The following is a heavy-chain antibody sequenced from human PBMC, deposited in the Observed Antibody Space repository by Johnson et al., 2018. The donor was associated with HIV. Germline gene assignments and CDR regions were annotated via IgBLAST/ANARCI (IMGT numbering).Heavy chain of an antibody. CDR3: ARGGPFHAFDI. CDR1: GFTFTNYW. Sequence: VQLVESGGGLVQPGGSLRLSCAVSGFTFTNYWMHWVRQAPGKGLVWVPRVTTAGGDTIYADSVKGLFTISRDNAKNTLFLQMNSMRAEDTAMYFCARGGPFHAFDIWGHGTTVTVSS. J-gene: IGHJ3*02. CDR2: VTTAGGDT. D-gene: IGHD2-21*01. V-gene: IGHV3-74*01.